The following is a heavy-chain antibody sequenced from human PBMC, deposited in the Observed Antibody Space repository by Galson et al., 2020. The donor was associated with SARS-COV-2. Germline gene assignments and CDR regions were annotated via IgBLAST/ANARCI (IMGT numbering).Heavy chain of an antibody. CDR3: AREVGILWFVGPDAFDI. D-gene: IGHD3-10*01. CDR1: GGSISSGDYY. J-gene: IGHJ3*02. Sequence: SQTLSLTCTVSGGSISSGDYYWSWIRQPPGKGLEWIGYIYYSGSTYYNPSLKSRVTISVDTSKNQFSLKLSSVTAADTAVYYWAREVGILWFVGPDAFDIWGQGTMVTVSS. CDR2: IYYSGST. V-gene: IGHV4-30-4*08.